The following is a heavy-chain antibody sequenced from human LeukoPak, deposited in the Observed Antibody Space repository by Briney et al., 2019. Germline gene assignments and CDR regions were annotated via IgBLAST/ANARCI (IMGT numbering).Heavy chain of an antibody. CDR2: MNPHSGNA. CDR3: ARDSGALSY. V-gene: IGHV1-8*01. CDR1: GYTFTSYD. Sequence: ASVKVSCKASGYTFTSYDINWVRQAAGQGLEWMGWMNPHSGNAGYAQKFQGRVTMTRDTSISTAYMELSSLRSDDTAVYYCARDSGALSYWGQGTLVTVSS. J-gene: IGHJ4*02. D-gene: IGHD2-15*01.